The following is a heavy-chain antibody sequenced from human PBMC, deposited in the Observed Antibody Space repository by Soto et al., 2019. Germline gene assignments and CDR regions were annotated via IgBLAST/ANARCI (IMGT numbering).Heavy chain of an antibody. CDR1: GFTFSSSS. CDR2: IDTLSSTM. Sequence: EVQLVESGGGLVQPGGSLRLSCAASGFTFSSSSMNWVRQAPGKGLEWVSFIDTLSSTMYYADSVRGRFTISRDNAKKSLYLQRNSLRAEATAIYYGTGGGVSSGPGYWGQGTLVTVSS. CDR3: TGGGVSSGPGY. J-gene: IGHJ4*02. D-gene: IGHD3-22*01. V-gene: IGHV3-48*01.